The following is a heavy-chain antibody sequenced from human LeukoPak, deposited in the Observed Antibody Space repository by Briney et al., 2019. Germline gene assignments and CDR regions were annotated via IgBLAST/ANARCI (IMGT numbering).Heavy chain of an antibody. CDR3: SAALTSAINY. D-gene: IGHD5-18*01. V-gene: IGHV3-7*02. J-gene: IGHJ4*02. CDR1: GFTFSSYA. CDR2: IKQDDSAT. Sequence: GGSLRLSCAASGFTFSSYAMSWVRQAPGKGLEWVANIKQDDSATNYLDSVKGRFTISRDNAKNSLYLQMNSLRAEDTAMYFCSAALTSAINYWGQGTLVTVSS.